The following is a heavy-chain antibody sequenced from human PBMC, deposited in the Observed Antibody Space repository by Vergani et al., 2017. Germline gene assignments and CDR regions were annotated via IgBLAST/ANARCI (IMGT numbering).Heavy chain of an antibody. D-gene: IGHD2-2*01. CDR3: ARAGQDIVVVPAEYYYYYMDV. Sequence: QVQLVQSGAEVKKPGSSVKVSCKASGGTFSSYAISWVRQAPGQGLEWMGGIIPIFGTANYAQKFQGRVTITADESTSTAYIELSSLRSEDTAVYYCARAGQDIVVVPAEYYYYYMDVWGKGTTVTVSS. J-gene: IGHJ6*03. V-gene: IGHV1-69*01. CDR1: GGTFSSYA. CDR2: IIPIFGTA.